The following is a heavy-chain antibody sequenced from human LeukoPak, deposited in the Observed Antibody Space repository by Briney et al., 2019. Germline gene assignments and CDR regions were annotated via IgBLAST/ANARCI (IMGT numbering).Heavy chain of an antibody. V-gene: IGHV3-21*01. CDR3: AGASGGNRPFDY. CDR1: GFTFSSYS. D-gene: IGHD1-14*01. Sequence: VGALRLSCAASGFTFSSYSMNGVRQAPGKGLEWGSYIGSANSYIYYADSLKGRFTISRDNAKDSLYLQMNSLRAEDTAVYYCAGASGGNRPFDYWGQGTLVTVSS. CDR2: IGSANSYI. J-gene: IGHJ4*02.